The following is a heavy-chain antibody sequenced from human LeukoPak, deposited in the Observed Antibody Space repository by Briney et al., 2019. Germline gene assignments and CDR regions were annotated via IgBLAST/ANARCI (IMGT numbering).Heavy chain of an antibody. D-gene: IGHD3-3*01. CDR3: AKDIPARDFWSGYSASYYYGMDV. V-gene: IGHV3-9*01. CDR1: GFTFDDYA. Sequence: PGRSLRLSCAASGFTFDDYAMHWVRQVPGKGLEWVSGISWNSGRIGYADSVKGRFTISRDNAKNSLCLQMNTLRAEDTALYYCAKDIPARDFWSGYSASYYYGMDVWGQGTTVTVSS. J-gene: IGHJ6*02. CDR2: ISWNSGRI.